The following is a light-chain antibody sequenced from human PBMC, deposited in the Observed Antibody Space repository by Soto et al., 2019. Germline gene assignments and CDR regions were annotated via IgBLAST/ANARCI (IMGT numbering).Light chain of an antibody. J-gene: IGKJ1*01. CDR1: QGVRSY. CDR2: GAS. Sequence: IQLTQSPSSLSASVGDRVTITCRASQGVRSYLAWFQQRPAKAPKLLIFGASTVQNGVPARFSGGGFGTEFTLTITSLQPEDFATYYCHQVYTYPRTFGQGTKVEIK. CDR3: HQVYTYPRT. V-gene: IGKV1-9*01.